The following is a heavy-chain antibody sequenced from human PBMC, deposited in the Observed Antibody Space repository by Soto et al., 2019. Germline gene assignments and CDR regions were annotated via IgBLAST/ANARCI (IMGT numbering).Heavy chain of an antibody. D-gene: IGHD3-9*01. J-gene: IGHJ6*02. CDR3: ARGGYDILTGYYRGRLGYGMDV. V-gene: IGHV4-34*01. Sequence: PSETLSLTCAVYGASFSGYYWSWIRQPPGEGLEWIGELNHRGTTNSNPSLKSRVTISVDTSKNQFSLKLSSVTAADTAVYYCARGGYDILTGYYRGRLGYGMDVWGQGTTVTVSS. CDR2: LNHRGTT. CDR1: GASFSGYY.